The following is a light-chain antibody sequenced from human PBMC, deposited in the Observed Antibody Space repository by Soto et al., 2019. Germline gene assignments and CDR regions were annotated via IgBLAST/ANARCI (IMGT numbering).Light chain of an antibody. CDR2: EVS. J-gene: IGLJ1*01. V-gene: IGLV2-23*02. CDR3: TSYAGGDSPYA. Sequence: QSVLTQPASVSGSPGQSITISCTGTRGDVGYYNLVSWYQQNPGKAPKLMIYEVSKLPSGVSNRFSCSKSGNTASLTISGLQAKDEADYYCTSYAGGDSPYAFGNGTKLTVL. CDR1: RGDVGYYNL.